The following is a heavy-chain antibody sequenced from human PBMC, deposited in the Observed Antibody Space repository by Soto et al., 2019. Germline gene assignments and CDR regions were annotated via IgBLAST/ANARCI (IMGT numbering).Heavy chain of an antibody. D-gene: IGHD3-22*01. CDR2: IYPGDSDT. CDR3: ASHEGPDYYDTNPHLDY. CDR1: GYRFTSYW. J-gene: IGHJ4*02. Sequence: GESLKISCQVFGYRFTSYWIGWVRQVPGKGLEWMGIIYPGDSDTRYSPSFQGLVTMSADKSIFTAYLQWSSLKASDTAMYFCASHEGPDYYDTNPHLDYWGQGTLVTVSS. V-gene: IGHV5-51*01.